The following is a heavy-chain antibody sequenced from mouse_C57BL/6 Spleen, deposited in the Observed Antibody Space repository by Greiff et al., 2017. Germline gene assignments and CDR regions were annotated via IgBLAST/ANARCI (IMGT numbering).Heavy chain of an antibody. D-gene: IGHD1-1*01. CDR2: INPSSGYT. Sequence: QVQLQQSGAELANPGASVKLSCKASGYTFTSYWMHWVKQRPGQGLEWIGYINPSSGYTKYNQKFKDKATLTADKSSSTAYMQLSSLTYEDAAVYFCARSGSSYGAMDYWGQGTSVTVSS. CDR1: GYTFTSYW. CDR3: ARSGSSYGAMDY. J-gene: IGHJ4*01. V-gene: IGHV1-7*01.